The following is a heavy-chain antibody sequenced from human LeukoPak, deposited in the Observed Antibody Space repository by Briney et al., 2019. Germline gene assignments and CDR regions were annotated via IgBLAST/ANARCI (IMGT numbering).Heavy chain of an antibody. CDR3: ARARQSGQIGSFDY. Sequence: ASVKVSCKASGYTFTSYAMHWVRQAPGQRLEWMGWINAGNGNTKYSQKFQGRVTITRDTSASTAYVELSSLRSEDTAVYYCARARQSGQIGSFDYWGQGTLVTVSS. D-gene: IGHD3-3*01. J-gene: IGHJ4*02. V-gene: IGHV1-3*01. CDR2: INAGNGNT. CDR1: GYTFTSYA.